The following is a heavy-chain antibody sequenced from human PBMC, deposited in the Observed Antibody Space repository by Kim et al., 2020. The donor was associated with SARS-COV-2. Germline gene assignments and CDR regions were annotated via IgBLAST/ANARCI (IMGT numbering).Heavy chain of an antibody. Sequence: GGSLRLSCAASGFTFSSYGMHWVRQAPGKGLEWVAVIWYDGSNKYYADSVKGRFTISRDNSKNTLYLQMNSLRAEDTAVYYCAREARAVAGPFDYWGQGTLVTVSS. CDR3: AREARAVAGPFDY. CDR1: GFTFSSYG. J-gene: IGHJ4*02. D-gene: IGHD6-19*01. CDR2: IWYDGSNK. V-gene: IGHV3-33*01.